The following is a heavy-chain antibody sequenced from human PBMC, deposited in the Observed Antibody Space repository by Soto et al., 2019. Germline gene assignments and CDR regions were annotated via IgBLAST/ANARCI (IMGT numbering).Heavy chain of an antibody. Sequence: ASVKVSCKVSGYTLTELSMHWVRQAPGKGLEWMGGFDPEDGETIYAQKFQGRVTMTEDTSTDTAYMELSSLRSEDTAVYYCATQPRTSGSYSRWFDPWGQGTLVTVPQ. J-gene: IGHJ5*02. CDR3: ATQPRTSGSYSRWFDP. CDR1: GYTLTELS. CDR2: FDPEDGET. D-gene: IGHD1-26*01. V-gene: IGHV1-24*01.